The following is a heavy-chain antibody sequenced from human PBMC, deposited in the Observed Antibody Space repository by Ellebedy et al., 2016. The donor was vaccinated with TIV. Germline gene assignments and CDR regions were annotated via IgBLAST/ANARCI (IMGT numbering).Heavy chain of an antibody. D-gene: IGHD3-10*01. CDR3: ARYSGSGTYYRNGMEV. CDR2: VIAYSGNT. CDR1: GYTFIDYG. V-gene: IGHV1-18*01. J-gene: IGHJ6*02. Sequence: AASVKVSCKSSGYTFIDYGVTWVRPAPGQGLDWMGCVIAYSGNTNYAENLQGRVTMTTVTSTDTAYMELRSLRADDTAVYFCARYSGSGTYYRNGMEVWGQGTTVTVSS.